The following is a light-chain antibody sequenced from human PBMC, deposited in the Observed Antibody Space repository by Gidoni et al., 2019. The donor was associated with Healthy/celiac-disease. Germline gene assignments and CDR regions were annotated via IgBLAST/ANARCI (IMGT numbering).Light chain of an antibody. J-gene: IGKJ4*01. V-gene: IGKV3-11*01. CDR1: QSVSSY. CDR2: DAS. CDR3: QQRSNWPPELT. Sequence: EIALTQSPATLSLSPGERATLSCRASQSVSSYLALYQQKPGQAPRLLIYDASNRATCIPARFSGRESGTDFTLTISSLEPEDFAVYYCQQRSNWPPELTIXGXTEVEIK.